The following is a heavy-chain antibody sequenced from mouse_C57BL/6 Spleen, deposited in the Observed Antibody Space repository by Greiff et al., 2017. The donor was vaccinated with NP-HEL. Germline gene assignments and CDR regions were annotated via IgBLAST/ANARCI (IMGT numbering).Heavy chain of an antibody. CDR2: ISSGSSTI. V-gene: IGHV5-17*01. J-gene: IGHJ4*01. CDR3: ARRGFTTVVDYAMDY. CDR1: GFTFSDYG. Sequence: EVQRVESGGGLVKPGGSLKLSCAASGFTFSDYGMHWVRQAPEKGLEWVAYISSGSSTIYYADTVKGRFTISRDNAKNTLFLQMTSLRSEDTAMYYCARRGFTTVVDYAMDYWGQGTSVTVSS. D-gene: IGHD1-1*01.